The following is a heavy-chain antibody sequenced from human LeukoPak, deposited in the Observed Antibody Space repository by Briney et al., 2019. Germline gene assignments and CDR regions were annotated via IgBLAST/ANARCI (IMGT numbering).Heavy chain of an antibody. J-gene: IGHJ4*02. Sequence: SETLSLTCAVYGGSFSGYYWSWIRQPPGKGLEWIGEINHSGSTNYNPSLKSRVTISVDTSKNQFSLKLSSVTAADTAVYYCARFDYGDLQFDYWGQGTLVTVSS. CDR2: INHSGST. CDR1: GGSFSGYY. V-gene: IGHV4-34*01. CDR3: ARFDYGDLQFDY. D-gene: IGHD4-17*01.